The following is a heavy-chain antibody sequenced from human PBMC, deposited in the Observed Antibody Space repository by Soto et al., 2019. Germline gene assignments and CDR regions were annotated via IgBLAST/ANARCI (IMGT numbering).Heavy chain of an antibody. V-gene: IGHV5-51*01. CDR3: ARRAVDYDILTGYQN. CDR1: GYSFTSYW. Sequence: GESLKISCKGSGYSFTSYWIGWVRQMPGKGLEWMGIIYPGGSDTRYSPSFQGQVTISADKSISTAYLQWSSLKASDTAMYYCARRAVDYDILTGYQNWGQGTLVTVSS. D-gene: IGHD3-9*01. J-gene: IGHJ4*02. CDR2: IYPGGSDT.